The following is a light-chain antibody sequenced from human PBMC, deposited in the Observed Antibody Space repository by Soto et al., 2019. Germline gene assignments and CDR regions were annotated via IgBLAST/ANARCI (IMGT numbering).Light chain of an antibody. V-gene: IGKV1-9*01. Sequence: DIQLTQSPSFLSASVGDRVTITCRASQGISTYLAWYQQKPGKAPKLLIYAASTLQSGLPLSFSGSGSGTSFTLTISSLQPEDSATYYCQHLVSYPITFGQGTRLEIK. J-gene: IGKJ5*01. CDR2: AAS. CDR1: QGISTY. CDR3: QHLVSYPIT.